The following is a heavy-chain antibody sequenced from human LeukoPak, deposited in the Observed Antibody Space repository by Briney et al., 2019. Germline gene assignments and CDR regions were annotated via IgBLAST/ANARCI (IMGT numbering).Heavy chain of an antibody. CDR2: INPNSGGT. J-gene: IGHJ6*03. Sequence: ASVKVSCKASGYTFTGYYMHWVRQAPGQGLEWMGWINPNSGGTNYAQKFQGRVTMTRDTSISTAYMELSRLRSDDTAVYYCARGPPHYLRFLESSNYYYYMDVWGKGTTVTVSS. CDR1: GYTFTGYY. D-gene: IGHD3-3*01. CDR3: ARGPPHYLRFLESSNYYYYMDV. V-gene: IGHV1-2*02.